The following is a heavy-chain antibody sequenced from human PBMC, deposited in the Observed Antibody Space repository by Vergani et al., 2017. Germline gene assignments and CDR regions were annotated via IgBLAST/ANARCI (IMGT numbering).Heavy chain of an antibody. J-gene: IGHJ6*02. CDR1: GGTFSSSA. Sequence: QVQLVQSGAEVKKPGSSVKVSCKASGGTFSSSAISWVRQAPGQGLEWMGGIIPIFGTATYAQKFQGRVTITAAESTSTAYMELSSLRSEDTAVYYCAGVWMVRGVIGPYYYGMDVWGQGTTVTVSS. V-gene: IGHV1-69*12. CDR3: AGVWMVRGVIGPYYYGMDV. CDR2: IIPIFGTA. D-gene: IGHD3-10*01.